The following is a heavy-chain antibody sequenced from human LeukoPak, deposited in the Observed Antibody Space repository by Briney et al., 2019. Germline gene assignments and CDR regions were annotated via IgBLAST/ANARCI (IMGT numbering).Heavy chain of an antibody. CDR1: GFTFTTYR. CDR3: AKEVGGSGSSYMAYFDY. V-gene: IGHV3-21*01. D-gene: IGHD3-10*01. CDR2: ISSSSSYT. J-gene: IGHJ4*02. Sequence: PGGSLRLSCAASGFTFTTYRMEWVRQAPGKGLEWVSSISSSSSYTYYADSVKGRFTISRDNAKNSLYLQMNSLRAEDTAVYYCAKEVGGSGSSYMAYFDYWGQGILVTVSS.